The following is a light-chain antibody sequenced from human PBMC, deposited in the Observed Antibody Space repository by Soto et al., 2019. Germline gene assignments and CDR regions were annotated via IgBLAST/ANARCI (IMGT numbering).Light chain of an antibody. V-gene: IGKV3-11*01. CDR2: DAS. CDR3: QQRGTSLT. J-gene: IGKJ3*01. CDR1: QSVSSH. Sequence: EIVLTQSPVTLSLSPGDRATLSCRASQSVSSHLAWYQQRPGQAPRLLIYDASNRATGIPARFSGSGSGTDFTPTISSLAPEDFTDYYCQQRGTSLTFGPGTKVDIK.